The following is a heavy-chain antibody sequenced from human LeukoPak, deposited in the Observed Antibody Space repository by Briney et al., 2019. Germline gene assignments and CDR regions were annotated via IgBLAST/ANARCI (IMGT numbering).Heavy chain of an antibody. CDR1: GGTFSSYA. Sequence: SGKVSCKASGGTFSSYAISWVRQAPGQGLEWMGGIIPIFGTANYAQEFQGRVTITTDESTSTAYMELSSLRSDDTAVYYCARGQDILTTLDYWGQATLVTVSS. D-gene: IGHD3-9*01. J-gene: IGHJ4*02. CDR2: IIPIFGTA. CDR3: ARGQDILTTLDY. V-gene: IGHV1-69*05.